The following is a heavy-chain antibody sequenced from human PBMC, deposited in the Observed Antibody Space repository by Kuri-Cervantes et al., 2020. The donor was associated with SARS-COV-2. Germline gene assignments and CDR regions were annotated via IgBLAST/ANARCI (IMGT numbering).Heavy chain of an antibody. CDR1: GGFLSNYY. CDR2: IYYSGSA. Sequence: SETLSLTCTVSGGFLSNYYWSWIRQPPGKGLEWIGYIYYSGSANYNPSLKSRVTISVDTSKNQFSLKLRSVTAADTAVYYCAREDGDYSSHFDYWGQGTLVTVSS. V-gene: IGHV4-59*12. D-gene: IGHD4-17*01. CDR3: AREDGDYSSHFDY. J-gene: IGHJ4*02.